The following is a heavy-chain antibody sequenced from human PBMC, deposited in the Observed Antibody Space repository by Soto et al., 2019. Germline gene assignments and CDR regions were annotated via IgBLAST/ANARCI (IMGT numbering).Heavy chain of an antibody. J-gene: IGHJ4*02. CDR1: GGTFSSYA. D-gene: IGHD3-10*01. V-gene: IGHV1-69*06. CDR2: IIPIFGTA. Sequence: QVQLVQSGAEVKKPGSSVKVSCKASGGTFSSYAISWVRQAPGQGLEWMGGIIPIFGTANYAQKFQGRVTITADKSTSTAYMELSSLRSEDTAVYYCARGIRIVGGSGSPLDYWGQGTLFTVSS. CDR3: ARGIRIVGGSGSPLDY.